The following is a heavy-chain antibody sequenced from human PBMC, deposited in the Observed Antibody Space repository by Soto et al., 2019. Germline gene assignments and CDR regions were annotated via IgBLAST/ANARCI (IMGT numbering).Heavy chain of an antibody. D-gene: IGHD6-19*01. CDR2: IYYSGST. V-gene: IGHV4-61*08. CDR3: ASYSSGWYDVSY. CDR1: GGPFSGSFSGYY. Sequence: SSETLSLTCAVYGGPFSGSFSGYYWSWIRQHPGKGLEWIGYIYYSGSTNYNPSLKSRVTISVDTSKNQFSLKLSSVTAADTAVYYCASYSSGWYDVSYWGQGTLVTVSS. J-gene: IGHJ4*02.